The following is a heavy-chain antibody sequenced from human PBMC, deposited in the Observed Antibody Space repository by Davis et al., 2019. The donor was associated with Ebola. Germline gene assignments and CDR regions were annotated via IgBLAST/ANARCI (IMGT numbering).Heavy chain of an antibody. CDR1: GFFFTSHS. D-gene: IGHD3-16*02. Sequence: PGGSLRLSCAASGFFFTSHSMSWVRQAPGKGLEWVPILYSGGSTYYADSVKGRFTISRDNSKNTLYLQIKSLRAEDTAVYYCAKDLGAFGGVITNWFDPWGQGSLVTVSS. CDR2: LYSGGST. J-gene: IGHJ5*02. CDR3: AKDLGAFGGVITNWFDP. V-gene: IGHV3-66*02.